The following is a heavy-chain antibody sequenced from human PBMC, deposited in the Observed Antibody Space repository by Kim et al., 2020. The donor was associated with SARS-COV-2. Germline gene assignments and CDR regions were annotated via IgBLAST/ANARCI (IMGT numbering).Heavy chain of an antibody. CDR3: ARTPHESRKLPSWFDA. CDR2: IYSSGAT. V-gene: IGHV4-59*13. J-gene: IGHJ5*01. Sequence: SETLSLTCTVSGGPINGYYWSWIRQPPGKELEFIGYIYSSGATRYNPSLNSRVTISLDTPNNRVSLKLASLAAADTAVYYCARTPHESRKLPSWFDAWGQGTLVTVSA. CDR1: GGPINGYY. D-gene: IGHD1-26*01.